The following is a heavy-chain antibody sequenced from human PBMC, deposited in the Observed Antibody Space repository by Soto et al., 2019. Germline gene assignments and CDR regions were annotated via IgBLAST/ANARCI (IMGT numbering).Heavy chain of an antibody. CDR2: IYFSGTT. J-gene: IGHJ6*02. CDR3: GRAGGRFYGMDV. CDR1: GDSIISGGYY. Sequence: PSETLSLTCTVSGDSIISGGYYWSWVRQPPGKGRVWIGEIYFSGTTKSNRSLKSRISMLVDKSKNHFSMTLTSVTAADTAVYYCGRAGGRFYGMDVWGQGTTVTVSS. V-gene: IGHV4-31*09.